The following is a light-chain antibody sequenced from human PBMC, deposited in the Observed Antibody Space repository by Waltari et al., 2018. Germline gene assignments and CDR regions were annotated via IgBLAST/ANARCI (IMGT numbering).Light chain of an antibody. J-gene: IGKJ3*01. CDR2: AAS. CDR1: QSISSY. Sequence: DIQMTQSPSSLSASVGARVTITCRASQSISSYLNLYQHKPGKAPKLLIYAASSLQSGVPSRFSGSGSGTDFTLTISSLQPEDFATYDCQQSYSTLRTFGPGTKVDIK. V-gene: IGKV1-39*01. CDR3: QQSYSTLRT.